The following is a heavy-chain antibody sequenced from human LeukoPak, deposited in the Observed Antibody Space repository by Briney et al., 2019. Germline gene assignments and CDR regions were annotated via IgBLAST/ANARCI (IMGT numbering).Heavy chain of an antibody. J-gene: IGHJ6*02. D-gene: IGHD3-16*01. Sequence: PGGSLRLFCAASGFTFSSYAMHWVRQAPGKGLEWGAVISYDGSNKYYADSVKGRFTISRDNSKNTLYLQMNSLRAEDTAVYYCARDFVRGVGGYYYGMDVWGQGTTVTVSS. CDR2: ISYDGSNK. CDR1: GFTFSSYA. CDR3: ARDFVRGVGGYYYGMDV. V-gene: IGHV3-30-3*01.